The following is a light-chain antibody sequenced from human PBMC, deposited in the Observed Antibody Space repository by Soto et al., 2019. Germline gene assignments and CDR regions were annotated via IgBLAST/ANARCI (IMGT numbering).Light chain of an antibody. J-gene: IGKJ5*01. V-gene: IGKV1-5*03. CDR3: QQYNTYST. Sequence: IQMPQSHSTVSASVADSVPITGRASQSISVWLAWYQQKAGKDPNLLIYKASRLESGVPSRFSGSGSGTEFTLTISSLQPDDFATYYCQQYNTYSTFGQGTRLEIK. CDR2: KAS. CDR1: QSISVW.